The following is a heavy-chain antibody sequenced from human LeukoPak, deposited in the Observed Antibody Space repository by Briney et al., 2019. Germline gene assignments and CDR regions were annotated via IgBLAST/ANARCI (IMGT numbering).Heavy chain of an antibody. V-gene: IGHV4-34*01. CDR1: GGSFSGYY. CDR2: INHSGST. CDR3: ARRRGSFDY. J-gene: IGHJ4*02. Sequence: PSETLSLTCAVYGGSFSGYYWSWIRQPPEKGLEWIGEINHSGSTNYNPSLKSRVTISVDTSKNQFSLKLSSVTAADTAVYYCARRRGSFDYWGQGTLVTVSS. D-gene: IGHD6-25*01.